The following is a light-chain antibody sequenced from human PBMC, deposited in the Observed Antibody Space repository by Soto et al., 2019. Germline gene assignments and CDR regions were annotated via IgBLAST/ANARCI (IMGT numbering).Light chain of an antibody. CDR1: QSVSSTY. CDR3: EQYDSSPYT. CDR2: GAS. J-gene: IGKJ2*01. V-gene: IGKV3-20*01. Sequence: EIVLTQSPGTLSLSPGERVTLSCRASQSVSSTYLAWYQHKPGQAPSLLIYGASSRETGIPDTFGGSGSGTDFTLTISRLEPEDFAVYYCEQYDSSPYTFGQGTKLEIK.